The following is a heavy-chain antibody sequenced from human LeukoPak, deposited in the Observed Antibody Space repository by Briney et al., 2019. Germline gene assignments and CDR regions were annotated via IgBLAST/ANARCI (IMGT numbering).Heavy chain of an antibody. CDR1: GFTFSSFE. J-gene: IGHJ5*01. CDR3: VREYKYNWFDS. D-gene: IGHD1-14*01. V-gene: IGHV3-48*03. Sequence: GGSLRLSCAASGFTFSSFEMNWVRRAPGKGLEWVSYISSRSSTIYNADSVKGRFTISRDNAKNSLYLQMNSVRAEDTAVYYCVREYKYNWFDSWGQGTLVTVSS. CDR2: ISSRSSTI.